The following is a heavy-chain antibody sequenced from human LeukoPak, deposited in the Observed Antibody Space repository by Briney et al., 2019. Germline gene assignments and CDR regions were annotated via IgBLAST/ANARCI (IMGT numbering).Heavy chain of an antibody. CDR3: ARDYDYPWGSYRYDAFDV. V-gene: IGHV3-74*01. Sequence: GGSLRLSCAASGFTFSNYWMDWVRQAPGKELVWVSHINSDASTTTYADFVKGRFTISRDNAKNTLYLQMNSLGAEDTAVYYCARDYDYPWGSYRYDAFDVWGQGTVVTVSS. CDR1: GFTFSNYW. CDR2: INSDASTT. D-gene: IGHD3-16*02. J-gene: IGHJ3*01.